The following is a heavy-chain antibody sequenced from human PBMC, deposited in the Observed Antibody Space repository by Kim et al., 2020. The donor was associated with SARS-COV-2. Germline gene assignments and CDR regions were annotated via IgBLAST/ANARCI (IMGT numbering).Heavy chain of an antibody. CDR2: INHSGST. Sequence: SETLSLTCAVYGGSFSGYYWSWIRQPPGKGLEWIGEINHSGSTNYNPSLKSRVTISVDTSKNQFSLKLSSVTAADTAVYYCERGRRIYSGYGEVDYWGQGTLVTVSS. V-gene: IGHV4-34*01. CDR1: GGSFSGYY. J-gene: IGHJ4*02. D-gene: IGHD5-12*01. CDR3: ERGRRIYSGYGEVDY.